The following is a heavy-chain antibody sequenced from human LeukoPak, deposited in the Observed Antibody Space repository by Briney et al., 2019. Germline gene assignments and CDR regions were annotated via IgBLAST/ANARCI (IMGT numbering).Heavy chain of an antibody. Sequence: ASVKVSCKASGYTFTSYYMHWVRQAPGQGLEWMGIINPSGGSTSYAQKFQGRVTMTRDTSTSTVYMELSSLRSDDTGVYYCVRARNWFDPWGQGTLVTVSS. J-gene: IGHJ5*02. CDR3: VRARNWFDP. CDR1: GYTFTSYY. V-gene: IGHV1-46*01. CDR2: INPSGGST.